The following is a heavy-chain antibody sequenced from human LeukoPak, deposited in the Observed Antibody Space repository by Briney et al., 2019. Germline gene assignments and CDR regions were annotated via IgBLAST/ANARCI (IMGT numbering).Heavy chain of an antibody. CDR1: GDSVSSNSVT. J-gene: IGHJ5*02. D-gene: IGHD2-2*01. CDR2: TYYRSTWYN. CDR3: ARRLTQYDCFDP. V-gene: IGHV6-1*01. Sequence: SQTLSLTCAISGDSVSSNSVTWNWIRQSPPRGLEWLGRTYYRSTWYNDYAVSVRGRITVNPDTSKNQFSLHRNSVTPEDTAVYYCARRLTQYDCFDPWGQGILVTVSS.